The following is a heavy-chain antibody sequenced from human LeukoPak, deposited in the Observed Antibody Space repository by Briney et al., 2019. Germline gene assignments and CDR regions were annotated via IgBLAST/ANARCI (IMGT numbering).Heavy chain of an antibody. CDR1: GFTFRSYW. J-gene: IGHJ4*02. V-gene: IGHV3-7*04. CDR2: IKQDGSEK. Sequence: GGSLRLSCAASGFTFRSYWMSWVRQAPGKGVEWVANIKQDGSEKYYVDSVKGRFTISRDNAKNSLSLQMNSLRAEDTAVYYCARNGEYDGRGFYYFFDYWGRGTLVTVSS. D-gene: IGHD3-22*01. CDR3: ARNGEYDGRGFYYFFDY.